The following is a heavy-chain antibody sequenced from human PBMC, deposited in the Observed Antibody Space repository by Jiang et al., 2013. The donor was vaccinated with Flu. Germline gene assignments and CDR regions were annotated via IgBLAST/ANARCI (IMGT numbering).Heavy chain of an antibody. CDR2: IDPSDSYT. Sequence: KGSGYSFTSYWISWVRQMPGKGLEWMGRIDPSDSYTNYSPSFQGHVTISADKSISTAYLQWSSLKASDTAMYYCARQGEVAAAGYYYYGMDVWGQGTTVTVSS. CDR3: ARQGEVAAAGYYYYGMDV. D-gene: IGHD6-13*01. V-gene: IGHV5-10-1*01. CDR1: GYSFTSYW. J-gene: IGHJ6*02.